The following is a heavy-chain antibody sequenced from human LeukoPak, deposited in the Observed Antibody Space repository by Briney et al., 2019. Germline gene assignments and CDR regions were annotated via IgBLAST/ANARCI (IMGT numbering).Heavy chain of an antibody. CDR3: ARGPPRALGYFDL. CDR2: IYYSGST. J-gene: IGHJ2*01. Sequence: SETLSLTCTVSGGSISSSSYYWGWIRQPPGKGLEWIGSIYYSGSTYYNPSLKSRVTISVDTSKNQFSLKLSSVTAADTAVYYCARGPPRALGYFDLWGRGALVTVSS. D-gene: IGHD1-1*01. CDR1: GGSISSSSYY. V-gene: IGHV4-39*07.